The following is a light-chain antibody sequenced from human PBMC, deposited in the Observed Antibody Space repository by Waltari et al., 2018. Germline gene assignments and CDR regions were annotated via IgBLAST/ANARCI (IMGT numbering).Light chain of an antibody. CDR1: QSISSY. V-gene: IGKV1-39*01. CDR2: AAS. J-gene: IGKJ2*01. CDR3: QQSYSTPYT. Sequence: DLQMTQSPSSLSASVVDRVTITCRASQSISSYLNWYQQKPGKAPKLLIYAASSLQSGVPSRFSGSGSGTDFTLTISSLQPEDFATYYCQQSYSTPYTFGQGTKLEIK.